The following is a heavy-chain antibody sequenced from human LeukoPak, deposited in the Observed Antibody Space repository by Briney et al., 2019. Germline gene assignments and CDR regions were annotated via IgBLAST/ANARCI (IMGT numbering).Heavy chain of an antibody. V-gene: IGHV3-49*03. J-gene: IGHJ4*02. CDR2: IRSKTYRGTT. CDR3: ARANSFDSSGYYFDY. CDR1: GFTFGNYA. Sequence: GGSLRLSCTASGFTFGNYAMSWFRQAPGKGLEWVAFIRSKTYRGTTEYAASVKVRFTISRDDSKSIAYLQMNSLKTEDTAVYYCARANSFDSSGYYFDYWGQGTLVTVSS. D-gene: IGHD3-22*01.